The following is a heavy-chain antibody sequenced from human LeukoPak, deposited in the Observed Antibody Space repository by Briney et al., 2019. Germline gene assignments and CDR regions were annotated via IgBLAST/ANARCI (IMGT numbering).Heavy chain of an antibody. CDR1: GFTFSSYS. CDR2: ISSSSSTI. V-gene: IGHV3-48*04. CDR3: ARGYDSSGYYFRGVDY. J-gene: IGHJ4*02. Sequence: HPGGSLRLSCAASGFTFSSYSMNWVRQAPGKGLEWVSYISSSSSTIYYADSVKGRFTISRDNAKNSLYLQMNSLRAEDTAVYYCARGYDSSGYYFRGVDYWGQGTLVTVSS. D-gene: IGHD3-22*01.